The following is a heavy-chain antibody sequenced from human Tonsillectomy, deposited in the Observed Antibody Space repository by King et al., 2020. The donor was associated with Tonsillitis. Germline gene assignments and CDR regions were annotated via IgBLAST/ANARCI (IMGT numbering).Heavy chain of an antibody. V-gene: IGHV1-18*01. Sequence: LQLVQSGAELKKPGASGKVSCKGADYTFSSFGITWVRQAPGQGLEWLGWVSIYNGNTTYLEKFPGRVTMTTNTPTRTAYMGLRSLRSDDTAVYYCAEVLGYCSSSSCYYWFDTWGQGTLVTVSS. J-gene: IGHJ5*02. D-gene: IGHD2-2*01. CDR3: AEVLGYCSSSSCYYWFDT. CDR2: VSIYNGNT. CDR1: DYTFSSFG.